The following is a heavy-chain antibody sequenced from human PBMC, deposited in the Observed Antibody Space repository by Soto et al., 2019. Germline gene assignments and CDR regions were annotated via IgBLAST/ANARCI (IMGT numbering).Heavy chain of an antibody. V-gene: IGHV4-34*01. CDR2: INHGGST. CDR3: ARVAGDYDYVWGSYRTYYFDY. D-gene: IGHD3-16*02. J-gene: IGHJ4*02. CDR1: GGSFSGYY. Sequence: PSETLSLTCAVYGGSFSGYYWSWIRQPPGKGLEWIGEINHGGSTNYNPSLKSRVTISVDTSKNQFSLKLSSVTAADTAVYYCARVAGDYDYVWGSYRTYYFDYWGQGTLVTVSS.